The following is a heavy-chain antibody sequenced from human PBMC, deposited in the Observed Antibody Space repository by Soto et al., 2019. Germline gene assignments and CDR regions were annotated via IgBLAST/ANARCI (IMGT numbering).Heavy chain of an antibody. Sequence: GESLKISCKGSGYSFTSYWIGWVRQMPGKGLEWMGIIYPGDSDTRSSPSFQGQVTISADKSISPAYLQWSSLKASDTAMYYCARRDPMGVGAFDIWGQGTMVTVSS. D-gene: IGHD3-10*01. J-gene: IGHJ3*02. CDR2: IYPGDSDT. V-gene: IGHV5-51*01. CDR1: GYSFTSYW. CDR3: ARRDPMGVGAFDI.